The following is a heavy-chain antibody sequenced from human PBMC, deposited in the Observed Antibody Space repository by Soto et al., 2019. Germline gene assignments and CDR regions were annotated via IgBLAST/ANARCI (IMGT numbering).Heavy chain of an antibody. Sequence: PGGSVRLSCAASGFTFSSYGMSWVRQAPGKGLEWVSAVSGSGGSTYYAGSVKGRFTICRDNSKNTLYLQMNSLRAEDTAVYYCAKDAYYYGSGSYYRYWGQGTLVTVSS. V-gene: IGHV3-23*01. J-gene: IGHJ4*02. CDR2: VSGSGGST. CDR1: GFTFSSYG. CDR3: AKDAYYYGSGSYYRY. D-gene: IGHD3-10*01.